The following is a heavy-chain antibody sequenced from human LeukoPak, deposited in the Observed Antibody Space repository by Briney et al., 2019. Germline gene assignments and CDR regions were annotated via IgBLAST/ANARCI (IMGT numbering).Heavy chain of an antibody. CDR2: IYTSGST. CDR3: ARAEYYYDSSGYYGGPAALDY. D-gene: IGHD3-22*01. V-gene: IGHV4-61*02. Sequence: SETLSLTCTVSGGSISSGSYYWSWIRQPAGQGLEWIGRIYTSGSTNYNPSLKSRVTISVDTSKNQFSLKLSSVTAADTAVYYWARAEYYYDSSGYYGGPAALDYWGQGTLVTVSS. J-gene: IGHJ4*02. CDR1: GGSISSGSYY.